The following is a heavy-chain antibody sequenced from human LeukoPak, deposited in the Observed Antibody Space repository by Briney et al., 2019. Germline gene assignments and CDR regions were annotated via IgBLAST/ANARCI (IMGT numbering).Heavy chain of an antibody. CDR2: ISSSSSTI. Sequence: WLALTLSCAACGFSFSSYSMNWLRQAPGRGLEGVSYISSSSSTIYYEDFVKGRFHISSDNVKNSLFLQINSCSRESTAVFYCSSPVGVRGALDPWGQGTLVTVSS. CDR1: GFSFSSYS. CDR3: SSPVGVRGALDP. J-gene: IGHJ5*02. V-gene: IGHV3-48*01. D-gene: IGHD3-10*01.